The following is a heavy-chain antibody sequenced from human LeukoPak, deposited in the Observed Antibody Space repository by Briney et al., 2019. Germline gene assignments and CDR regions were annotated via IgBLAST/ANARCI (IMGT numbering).Heavy chain of an antibody. D-gene: IGHD6-19*01. CDR2: ITVSGSP. CDR3: ARGLAVAGTWWWFDP. J-gene: IGHJ5*02. Sequence: PGGSLRLFCAASGFTLSGHGMSWVRQAPGKGLEWVSGITVSGSPYYAVSVKGRFTISRDNPRNTLYLQLDSLRGEDTALYYCARGLAVAGTWWWFDPWGQGTLVTVSS. V-gene: IGHV3-23*01. CDR1: GFTLSGHG.